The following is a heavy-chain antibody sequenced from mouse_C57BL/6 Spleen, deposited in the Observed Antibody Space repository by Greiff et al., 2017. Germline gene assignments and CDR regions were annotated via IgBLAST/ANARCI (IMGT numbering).Heavy chain of an antibody. V-gene: IGHV1-61*01. CDR2: IYPSDSET. CDR1: GYTFTSYW. J-gene: IGHJ3*01. CDR3: ARGITTVVEGPFAY. D-gene: IGHD1-1*01. Sequence: QVQLKQPGAELVRPGSSVKLSCKASGYTFTSYWMDWVKQRPGQGLEWIGNIYPSDSETHYNQKFKDKATLTVDKSSSTAYMQLSSLTSEDSAVYYCARGITTVVEGPFAYWGQGTLVTVSA.